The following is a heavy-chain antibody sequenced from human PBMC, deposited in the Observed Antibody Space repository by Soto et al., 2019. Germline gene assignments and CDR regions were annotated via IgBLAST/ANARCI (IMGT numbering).Heavy chain of an antibody. CDR3: ARGLVLRYFDSPHPLDY. CDR1: GYTFTSYD. J-gene: IGHJ4*02. Sequence: ASVKVSCKASGYTFTSYDINWVRQAPGQGLEWLGWMDPNSGSTGYAQNFQGRVTMTTDTSTSTAYMELRSLRSDDTAVYYCARGLVLRYFDSPHPLDYWGQGTLVTVSS. V-gene: IGHV1-8*01. D-gene: IGHD3-9*01. CDR2: MDPNSGST.